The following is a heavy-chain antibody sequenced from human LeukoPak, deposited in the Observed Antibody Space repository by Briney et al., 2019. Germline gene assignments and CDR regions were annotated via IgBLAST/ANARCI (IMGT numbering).Heavy chain of an antibody. Sequence: GASVKVSCKVSGYTLTELSMHWVRQAPGKGLEWVGGFDPEDGETIYAQKFQGRVTMTEDTSTDTAYMELSSLRSEDTAVYYCATDVTSGWYYFDYWGQGTLVTVSS. CDR3: ATDVTSGWYYFDY. CDR1: GYTLTELS. D-gene: IGHD6-19*01. V-gene: IGHV1-24*01. CDR2: FDPEDGET. J-gene: IGHJ4*02.